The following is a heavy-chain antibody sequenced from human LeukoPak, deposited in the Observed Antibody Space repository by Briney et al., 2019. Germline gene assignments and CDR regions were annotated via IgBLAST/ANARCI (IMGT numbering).Heavy chain of an antibody. CDR1: GGTFSSYA. J-gene: IGHJ4*02. CDR3: AREGPGGKGHDY. D-gene: IGHD4-23*01. Sequence: SVKVSCKASGGTFSSYAISWVRQAPGQGLEWMGGIIPIFGTANYAQKFQGRVTITTDESTSTAYMELSSLRSEDTAVYCCAREGPGGKGHDYWGQGTLVTVSP. V-gene: IGHV1-69*05. CDR2: IIPIFGTA.